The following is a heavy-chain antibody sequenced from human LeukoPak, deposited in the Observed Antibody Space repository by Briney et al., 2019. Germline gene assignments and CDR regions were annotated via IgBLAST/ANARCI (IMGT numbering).Heavy chain of an antibody. CDR2: ISAYNGNT. D-gene: IGHD5-18*01. CDR3: ARESVDTAMASFDS. V-gene: IGHV1-18*01. J-gene: IGHJ4*02. CDR1: GYTFTSYG. Sequence: GASVKVSCKASGYTFTSYGISWVRQAPGQGLEWMGWISAYNGNTNYAQKLQGRVTVTTDTSTSTAYMELRSLRSDDTAVYYCARESVDTAMASFDSGGQGTLVTVSP.